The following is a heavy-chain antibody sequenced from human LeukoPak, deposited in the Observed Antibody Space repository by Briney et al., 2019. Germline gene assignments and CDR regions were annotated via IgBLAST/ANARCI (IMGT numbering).Heavy chain of an antibody. Sequence: SETLSLICSVSVGFIRFFYWLWIRQTPGKGLEWIGYIYYSGSTNYNPSLKSRVTISVDTSKNQFSLKLSSVTAADTAVYFCATHWASGSYLYCFGSWGQGTLVTVSS. CDR1: VGFIRFFY. V-gene: IGHV4-59*08. CDR3: ATHWASGSYLYCFGS. J-gene: IGHJ5*01. D-gene: IGHD1-26*01. CDR2: IYYSGST.